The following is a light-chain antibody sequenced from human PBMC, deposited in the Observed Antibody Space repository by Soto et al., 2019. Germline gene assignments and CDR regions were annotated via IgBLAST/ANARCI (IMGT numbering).Light chain of an antibody. CDR1: QSVSRSY. V-gene: IGKV3-20*01. CDR3: QQYGSSPYT. J-gene: IGKJ2*01. Sequence: EIVLTQSPGTLSLSPGERATLSCRASQSVSRSYLAWYQQNPGQPPSLLIYATSSRATGIPDRFSGSGSGTYFTLTISRLVPEDFAVYYCQQYGSSPYTFGQGTKLAIK. CDR2: ATS.